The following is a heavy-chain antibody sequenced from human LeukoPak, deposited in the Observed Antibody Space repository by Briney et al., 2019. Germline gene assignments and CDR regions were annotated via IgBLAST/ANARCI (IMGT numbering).Heavy chain of an antibody. CDR2: IYYTGAT. CDR3: AKYGNSGWVIDN. CDR1: GGSIGNNY. D-gene: IGHD6-19*01. Sequence: SETLSLTCTVSGGSIGNNYWTWIRQPSGKGLEYIGYIYYTGATNYNPSLKSRVTMSVDTSKSQFSLKLSSVTAADTAVYFCAKYGNSGWVIDNWGQGALVTVSS. J-gene: IGHJ4*02. V-gene: IGHV4-59*08.